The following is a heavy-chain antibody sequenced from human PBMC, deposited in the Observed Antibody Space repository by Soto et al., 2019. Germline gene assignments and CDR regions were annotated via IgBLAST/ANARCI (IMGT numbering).Heavy chain of an antibody. J-gene: IGHJ4*02. CDR1: GDTFSFYT. CDR3: AASYGSGYRAFDY. V-gene: IGHV1-69*02. CDR2: VNPILSMS. D-gene: IGHD3-10*01. Sequence: QVQLVQSGAELKKPGSSVKVSCKASGDTFSFYTINWVRQAPGLGLEWMGRVNPILSMSNYAQKFQGRVTMTGNKSTSTAYMELRSLRSEDTAFYYCAASYGSGYRAFDYWGQGALFTVSS.